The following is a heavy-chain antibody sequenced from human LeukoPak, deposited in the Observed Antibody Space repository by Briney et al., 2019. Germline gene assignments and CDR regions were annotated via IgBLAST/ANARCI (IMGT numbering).Heavy chain of an antibody. CDR1: GFTFRSAW. J-gene: IGHJ4*02. CDR2: ISGDGVST. CDR3: ARESGKFDY. V-gene: IGHV3-43*02. Sequence: GGSLRLSCAASGFTFRSAWMNWVRQAPGKGLEWVSLISGDGVSTFYADSVKGRFSISRDNSKNSLSLEMNSLRTEDTAMYYCARESGKFDYWGQGTLVAVSS.